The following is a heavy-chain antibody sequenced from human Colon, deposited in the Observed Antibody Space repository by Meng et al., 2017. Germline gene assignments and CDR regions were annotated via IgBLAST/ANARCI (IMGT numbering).Heavy chain of an antibody. J-gene: IGHJ4*02. CDR3: GRAPDY. Sequence: SETLSLTCSVSGSMTGADSYYWGWIRQSPGKGLEWIGSHYCSEKTYYNPSLKSRVTISVDASKSQFSLKLTSVTAADTAVYFCGRAPDYWGQGTLVTVSS. CDR2: HYCSEKT. CDR1: GSMTGADSYY. V-gene: IGHV4-39*07.